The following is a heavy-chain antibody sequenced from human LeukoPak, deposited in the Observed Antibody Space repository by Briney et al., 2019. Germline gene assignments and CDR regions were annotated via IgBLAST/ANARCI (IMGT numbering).Heavy chain of an antibody. CDR1: GFTFSNAW. Sequence: GGSLRLSCADSGFTFSNAWMSWVRQAPGKGLEWIGRIKSKTDGGTTDYAAPMKGRFTISRDDSKKTLYQQMNSLKTEDTAVYYCTTDDYADVGHYWGQGTLVTVSS. CDR2: IKSKTDGGTT. V-gene: IGHV3-15*01. J-gene: IGHJ4*02. D-gene: IGHD4-17*01. CDR3: TTDDYADVGHY.